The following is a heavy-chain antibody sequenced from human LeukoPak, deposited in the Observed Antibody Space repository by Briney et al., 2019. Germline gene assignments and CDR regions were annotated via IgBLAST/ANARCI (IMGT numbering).Heavy chain of an antibody. CDR1: GFTFSSYE. CDR2: ISSSGSTI. CDR3: AELGITMIGGV. V-gene: IGHV3-48*03. J-gene: IGHJ6*04. Sequence: GGSLRLSCAASGFTFSSYEMNWFRQAPGKGLEGVSYISSSGSTIYYADSVKGRFTISRDNAKNSLYLQMNSLRAEDTAVYYCAELGITMIGGVWGKGTTVTISS. D-gene: IGHD3-10*02.